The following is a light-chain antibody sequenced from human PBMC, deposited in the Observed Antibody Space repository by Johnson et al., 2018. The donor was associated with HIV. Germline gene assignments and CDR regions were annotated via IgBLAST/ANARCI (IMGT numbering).Light chain of an antibody. J-gene: IGLJ1*01. CDR1: SSNIGNNY. CDR3: GTWDSSLSAV. CDR2: ENN. V-gene: IGLV1-51*02. Sequence: QKVTISCSGSSSNIGNNYVSWYQQLPGTAPKLLIYENNKRPSGIPDRFSGSKSGTSATLGITGLQTGDEADYYCGTWDSSLSAVFGTGTKFTVL.